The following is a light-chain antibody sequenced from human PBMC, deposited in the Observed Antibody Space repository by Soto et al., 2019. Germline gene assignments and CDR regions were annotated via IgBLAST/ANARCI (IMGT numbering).Light chain of an antibody. CDR2: WAS. CDR1: QGVLSSSNNKNF. Sequence: DFVMTQSPEALAVSLGERATINCKSSQGVLSSSNNKNFLAWFQQKPGQPPKLLISWASTRESGVPDRFSGSGSGTDFTLTISSLQAEDVAVYYCQQYHSDPITFGQGTRLEIK. J-gene: IGKJ5*01. CDR3: QQYHSDPIT. V-gene: IGKV4-1*01.